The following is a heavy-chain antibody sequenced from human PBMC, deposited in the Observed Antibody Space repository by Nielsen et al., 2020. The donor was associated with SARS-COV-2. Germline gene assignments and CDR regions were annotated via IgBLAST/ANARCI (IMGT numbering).Heavy chain of an antibody. D-gene: IGHD3-10*01. Sequence: ASVKVSCKASGYTFTSYGISWARQAPGQGLEWMGWISAYNGNTNYAQELQGRVTMTTDTSTSTAYMELRSLRSDDTAVYYCARMNREEVRGVIVSWYYYGMDVWGQGTTVTVSS. J-gene: IGHJ6*02. V-gene: IGHV1-18*01. CDR1: GYTFTSYG. CDR3: ARMNREEVRGVIVSWYYYGMDV. CDR2: ISAYNGNT.